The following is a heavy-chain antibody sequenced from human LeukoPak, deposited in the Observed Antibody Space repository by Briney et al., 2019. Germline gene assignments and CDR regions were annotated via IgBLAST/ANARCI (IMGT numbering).Heavy chain of an antibody. J-gene: IGHJ4*02. CDR2: IKSKTDGGTT. Sequence: GGSLRLSCAASGFTFSNAWMSWVRQAPGKGLEWVGRIKSKTDGGTTDYAAPVKGRFTISRDDSKNTLYLQMNSLKTEDTAVYYRTTEGQYQLLSPFDYWGQGTLVTVSS. D-gene: IGHD2-2*01. V-gene: IGHV3-15*01. CDR3: TTEGQYQLLSPFDY. CDR1: GFTFSNAW.